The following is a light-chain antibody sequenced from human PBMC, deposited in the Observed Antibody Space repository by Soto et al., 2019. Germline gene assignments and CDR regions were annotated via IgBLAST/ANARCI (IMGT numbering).Light chain of an antibody. CDR2: GTS. Sequence: EIVLTQSPGTLSLSLGERATLSCRASQSVSSNYLAWYQQKPGQAPRLLIYGTSSRATGIPDRFSGSGSGTYFTLTLSRLEPEDFAVYYCQQYCNTPRYSFGQGTKLEIK. CDR1: QSVSSNY. J-gene: IGKJ2*03. V-gene: IGKV3-20*01. CDR3: QQYCNTPRYS.